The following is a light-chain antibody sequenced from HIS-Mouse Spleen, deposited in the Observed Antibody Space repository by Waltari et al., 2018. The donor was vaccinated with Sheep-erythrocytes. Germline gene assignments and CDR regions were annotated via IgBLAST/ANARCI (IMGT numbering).Light chain of an antibody. J-gene: IGLJ3*02. CDR2: EGS. Sequence: QSALTQPASVSGSPGQSITISCTGTSSDVGSYNLVSWYQQHPGKAPKLLIYEGSKRPSGVSNRFSGSKSGNRASLTISGLQAEDEAEYYCCSYAGSSTPWVFGGGTKLTVL. CDR3: CSYAGSSTPWV. V-gene: IGLV2-23*01. CDR1: SSDVGSYNL.